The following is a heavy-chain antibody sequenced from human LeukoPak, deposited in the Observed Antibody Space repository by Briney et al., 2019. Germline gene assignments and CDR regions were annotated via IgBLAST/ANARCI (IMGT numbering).Heavy chain of an antibody. Sequence: PGGSLRLSCAASGVTFSRYWMRWVRQAPGKGLVWVSRIKNDGSSTTYADAVKGRFTISRDNAKNTLYLQMNSLRAEDTAVYYCVREPYCSGGSCYTSGFDCWGQGTLVTVSS. D-gene: IGHD2-15*01. CDR2: IKNDGSST. CDR3: VREPYCSGGSCYTSGFDC. J-gene: IGHJ4*02. V-gene: IGHV3-74*01. CDR1: GVTFSRYW.